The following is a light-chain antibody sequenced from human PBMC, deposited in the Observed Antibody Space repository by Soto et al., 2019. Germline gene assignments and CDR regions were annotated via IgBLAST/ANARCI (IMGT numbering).Light chain of an antibody. CDR3: SSYAGSDNVCV. CDR1: SSDVGNYNY. V-gene: IGLV2-8*01. CDR2: EVS. Sequence: QSALTQPPSASGSPGQSVTISCTGTSSDVGNYNYVSWYQQHPGKAPKLMIYEVSQRPSGVPDRFSGSKSGNTASLTVSGLHAEDEADYYCSSYAGSDNVCVFGTGTKLTVL. J-gene: IGLJ1*01.